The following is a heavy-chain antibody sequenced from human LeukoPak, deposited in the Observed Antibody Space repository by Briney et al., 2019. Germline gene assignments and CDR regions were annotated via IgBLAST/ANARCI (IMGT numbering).Heavy chain of an antibody. CDR2: IYPVDSDT. Sequence: GESLKISCKGSGYSFIISCIGWVRQIHGKGLGWMGIIYPVDSDTRYSPSLQGQVTISADKPISTAYLPWSSLKASDTAMYYCARYCSGGSCLNCFDPWGQGTLVTVSS. V-gene: IGHV5-51*04. J-gene: IGHJ5*02. CDR3: ARYCSGGSCLNCFDP. CDR1: GYSFIISC. D-gene: IGHD2-15*01.